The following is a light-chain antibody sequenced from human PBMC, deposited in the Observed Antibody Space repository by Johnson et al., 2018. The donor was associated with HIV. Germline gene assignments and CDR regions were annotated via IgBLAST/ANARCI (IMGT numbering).Light chain of an antibody. V-gene: IGLV1-51*01. CDR1: SSNIGINY. CDR3: ETWASSLSAPYV. CDR2: DND. Sequence: QSALTQPPSVSAAPGQKVTISCSGSSSNIGINYVSWFQQLPGTAPKLLIYDNDKRPSGIPDRFSGSKSGTSATLGITGLQTGDAADYYCETWASSLSAPYVCGTGTKVTVL. J-gene: IGLJ1*01.